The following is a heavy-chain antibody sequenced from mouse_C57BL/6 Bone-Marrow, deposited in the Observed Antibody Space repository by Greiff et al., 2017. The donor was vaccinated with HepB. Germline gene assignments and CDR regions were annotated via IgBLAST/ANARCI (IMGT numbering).Heavy chain of an antibody. V-gene: IGHV14-4*01. J-gene: IGHJ4*01. D-gene: IGHD1-1*01. CDR3: TTGYYGSRGNAMDY. CDR1: GFNIKDDY. CDR2: IDPENGDT. Sequence: VQLQQSGAELVRPGASVKLSCTASGFNIKDDYMHWVKQRPEQGLEWIGWIDPENGDTEYASKFQGKATITADTFSNTAYLQLSSLTSEDTAVYYCTTGYYGSRGNAMDYWGQGTSVTVSS.